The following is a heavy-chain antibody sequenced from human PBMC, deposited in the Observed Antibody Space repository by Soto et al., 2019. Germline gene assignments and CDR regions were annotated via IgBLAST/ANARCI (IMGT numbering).Heavy chain of an antibody. Sequence: SETLSLTCTVSGGSISSGSYYWSWIRQHPGKGLEWIGYIYYSGSTYYNPPLKSRVTLSVDTSNNQFSLELSSVTAADTAVYYCARDTGGYSQFDCWGQGTLVTVSS. V-gene: IGHV4-31*03. J-gene: IGHJ4*02. CDR2: IYYSGST. CDR1: GGSISSGSYY. CDR3: ARDTGGYSQFDC. D-gene: IGHD2-8*02.